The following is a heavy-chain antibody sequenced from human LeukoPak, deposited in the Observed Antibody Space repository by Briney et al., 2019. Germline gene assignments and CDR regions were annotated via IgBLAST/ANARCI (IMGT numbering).Heavy chain of an antibody. D-gene: IGHD2-21*01. CDR1: GFTVSGSY. Sequence: PGGSLRLSCAASGFTVSGSYMSWVRQAPGRGLEWVSVIYSGGSTYYADSVKGRFTISRDSSKNTLFLQMNRLRPEDAAVYYCAKAPVTTCRGAYCYPFDYWGQGTLVTVSS. CDR2: IYSGGST. CDR3: AKAPVTTCRGAYCYPFDY. J-gene: IGHJ4*02. V-gene: IGHV3-66*01.